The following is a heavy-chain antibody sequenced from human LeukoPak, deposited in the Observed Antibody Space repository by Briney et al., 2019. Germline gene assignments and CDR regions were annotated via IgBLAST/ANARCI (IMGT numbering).Heavy chain of an antibody. J-gene: IGHJ3*02. Sequence: TGGSLRLSXAASGFTFSSYGMHWVRQAPGKGLEWVAFIRYDGSNKYYADSVKGRFTISRDNSKNTLYLQMNSLRAEDTAVYYCAKDRWSAFDIWGQGTMVTVSS. CDR3: AKDRWSAFDI. CDR2: IRYDGSNK. D-gene: IGHD2-15*01. V-gene: IGHV3-30*02. CDR1: GFTFSSYG.